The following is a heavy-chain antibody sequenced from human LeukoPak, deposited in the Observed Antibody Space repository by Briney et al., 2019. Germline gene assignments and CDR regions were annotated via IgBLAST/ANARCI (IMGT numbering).Heavy chain of an antibody. D-gene: IGHD3-16*02. CDR1: GFTFSRNW. J-gene: IGHJ4*02. CDR2: INDDESEK. V-gene: IGHV3-7*04. Sequence: GGSLRLSCAASGFTFSRNWMSWVRQAPGKGLEWVANINDDESEKYYVDSVEGRFSISRDNAKNSLYLQLNSLRAEDTAVYYCARGPHYVWGSYPTYFDYWGQGTLVTVSS. CDR3: ARGPHYVWGSYPTYFDY.